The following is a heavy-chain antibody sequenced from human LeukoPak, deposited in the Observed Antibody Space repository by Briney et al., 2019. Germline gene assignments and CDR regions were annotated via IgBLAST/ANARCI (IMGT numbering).Heavy chain of an antibody. V-gene: IGHV3-23*01. J-gene: IGHJ4*02. D-gene: IGHD5-12*01. CDR3: AKGRWLRWDDHPYYFDY. CDR1: GFTVNNYA. Sequence: GGSLRLSCSASGFTVNNYAMTCFLHAPGEGLECVSAISGGGGPTHYADSVKGRFTISRDNSKNTLYLQMNSLSAEDTDVYYCAKGRWLRWDDHPYYFDYRGQGTLVTVSS. CDR2: ISGGGGPT.